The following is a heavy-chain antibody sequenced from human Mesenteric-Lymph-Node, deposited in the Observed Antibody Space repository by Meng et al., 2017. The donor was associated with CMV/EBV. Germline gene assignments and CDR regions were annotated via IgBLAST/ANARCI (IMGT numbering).Heavy chain of an antibody. V-gene: IGHV5-51*01. CDR1: GYSFTNYW. Sequence: GGSLRLSCRTSGYSFTNYWIAWVRQMPGKGLEWMGTIYPGDSDTIYSPSFQGQVTISADKSINTAYLQWSSLKASDTAIYYCARPNWFDGRKGAFDIWGQGTMVTVSS. CDR3: ARPNWFDGRKGAFDI. J-gene: IGHJ3*02. CDR2: IYPGDSDT. D-gene: IGHD3-10*01.